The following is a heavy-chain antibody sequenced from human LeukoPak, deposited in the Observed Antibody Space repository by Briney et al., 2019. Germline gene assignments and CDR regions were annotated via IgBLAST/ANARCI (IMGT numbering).Heavy chain of an antibody. J-gene: IGHJ4*02. Sequence: GGSLRLSCAASGFTFSSYSMNWVRQAPGKGLEWVSSISSSSSYIYCADSVKGRFTISRDNAKNSLYLQINSLRAEDTAVYYCARDVLRYFDWLLYPFGVDYWGQGTLVTVSS. D-gene: IGHD3-9*01. CDR1: GFTFSSYS. CDR3: ARDVLRYFDWLLYPFGVDY. V-gene: IGHV3-21*01. CDR2: ISSSSSYI.